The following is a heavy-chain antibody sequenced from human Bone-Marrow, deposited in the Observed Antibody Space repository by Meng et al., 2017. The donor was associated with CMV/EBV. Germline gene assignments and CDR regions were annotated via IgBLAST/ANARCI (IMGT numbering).Heavy chain of an antibody. CDR1: GFTFKDYA. Sequence: LRLSCAASGFTFKDYAMQWVRQAPGKGLEWVSSIRWNSNSVGYAESVKGRFTISRDNTKNSLYLQMNSLRPEDTALYYCVKGDNSWYGIDYWGQGTLVTVSS. D-gene: IGHD6-13*01. CDR3: VKGDNSWYGIDY. CDR2: IRWNSNSV. V-gene: IGHV3-9*01. J-gene: IGHJ4*02.